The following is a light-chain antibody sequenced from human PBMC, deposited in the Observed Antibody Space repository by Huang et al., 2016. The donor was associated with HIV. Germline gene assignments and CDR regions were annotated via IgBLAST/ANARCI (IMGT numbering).Light chain of an antibody. CDR1: QGVSSN. V-gene: IGKV3-15*01. J-gene: IGKJ2*01. Sequence: ERVLTQSPVTLSASPGERATLSCRASQGVSSNLACDQQKPGQAPRLLIHDASTRASDIPARFSGSGSDIEFTLTISSLQSEDSAVYYCQQYNNWPRTFGQGTKLDIK. CDR2: DAS. CDR3: QQYNNWPRT.